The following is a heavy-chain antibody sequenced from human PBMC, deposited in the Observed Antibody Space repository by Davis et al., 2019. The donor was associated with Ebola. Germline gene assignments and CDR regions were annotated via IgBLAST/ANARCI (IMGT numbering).Heavy chain of an antibody. CDR2: ISGSGGST. V-gene: IGHV3-23*01. CDR1: GFTFSSYA. D-gene: IGHD3-3*01. J-gene: IGHJ5*02. CDR3: AKVSTYPRITIFGVVIISGWFDP. Sequence: GESLKISCAASGFTFSSYAMSWVRQAPGKGLEWVSAISGSGGSTYYADSVKGRFTISRDNSKNTLYLQMNSLRAEDTAVYYCAKVSTYPRITIFGVVIISGWFDPWGQGTLVTVSS.